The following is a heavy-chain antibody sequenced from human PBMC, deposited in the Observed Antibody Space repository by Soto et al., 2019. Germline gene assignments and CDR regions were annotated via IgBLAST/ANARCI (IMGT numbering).Heavy chain of an antibody. CDR3: ARDEFLPVRGVIGY. Sequence: GGSLRLSCAASGFTFSNYAMHWVRQAPGKGLEWVAVISYDGSNENYADSVKGRFTISRDNSKNTLYLQMNSLRAEDTAVYHCARDEFLPVRGVIGYWGQGTLVTVSS. CDR1: GFTFSNYA. J-gene: IGHJ4*02. D-gene: IGHD3-10*01. V-gene: IGHV3-30-3*01. CDR2: ISYDGSNE.